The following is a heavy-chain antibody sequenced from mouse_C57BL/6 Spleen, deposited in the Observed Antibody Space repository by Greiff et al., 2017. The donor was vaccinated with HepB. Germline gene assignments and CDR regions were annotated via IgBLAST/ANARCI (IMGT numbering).Heavy chain of an antibody. CDR1: GFNIKDYY. Sequence: EVQLQQSGAELVKPGASVKLSCTASGFNIKDYYMHWVKQRTEQGLEWIGRIDPEDGVTKYAPKFQGKATITADTSSNTAYLQLSSLTSEDTAVYYCARSVYYGSQQDWYFDVWGTGTTVTVSS. V-gene: IGHV14-2*01. CDR2: IDPEDGVT. D-gene: IGHD1-1*01. J-gene: IGHJ1*03. CDR3: ARSVYYGSQQDWYFDV.